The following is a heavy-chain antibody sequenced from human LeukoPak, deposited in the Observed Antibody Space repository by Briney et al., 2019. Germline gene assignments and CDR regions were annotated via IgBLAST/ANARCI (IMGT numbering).Heavy chain of an antibody. Sequence: GGSLRLSCAASGFTFSNYYMTWIRQAPGKGLEWVSYISTSSNTIYYADSVKGRFTISRDNAKNSLYLQMSSLRAEDTAVYYCARGPWGDTANYWMKWGQGTLVTVSS. V-gene: IGHV3-11*04. CDR1: GFTFSNYY. J-gene: IGHJ4*02. CDR2: ISTSSNTI. CDR3: ARGPWGDTANYWMK. D-gene: IGHD5-18*01.